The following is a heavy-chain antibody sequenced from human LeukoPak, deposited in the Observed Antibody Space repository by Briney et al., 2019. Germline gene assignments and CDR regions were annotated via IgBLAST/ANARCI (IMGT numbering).Heavy chain of an antibody. Sequence: PGGSLRLSCASSGFTFSSYGMSWVRKAPGKGLEWVAVISYDGSNKYYADCVKGRFTISRDNSKNTLYLQMNSLRAEDTAVYYCVKDLVGAMDYWGQGTLVTVSS. CDR1: GFTFSSYG. J-gene: IGHJ4*02. CDR2: ISYDGSNK. V-gene: IGHV3-30*18. D-gene: IGHD1-26*01. CDR3: VKDLVGAMDY.